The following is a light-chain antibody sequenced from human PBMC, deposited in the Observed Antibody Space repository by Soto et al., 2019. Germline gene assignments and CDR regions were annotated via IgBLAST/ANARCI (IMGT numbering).Light chain of an antibody. CDR2: GAY. CDR1: QTVSSRY. Sequence: EIVLTQSPGTLSLSPGERATLSCRASQTVSSRYLAWYQQKPGQGPRRLIFGAYNRATGIPERFSGNGSGTDFTLTINRLEPEDCAVYYCQQYGNSPPYTFGQGTKLEIK. V-gene: IGKV3-20*01. CDR3: QQYGNSPPYT. J-gene: IGKJ2*01.